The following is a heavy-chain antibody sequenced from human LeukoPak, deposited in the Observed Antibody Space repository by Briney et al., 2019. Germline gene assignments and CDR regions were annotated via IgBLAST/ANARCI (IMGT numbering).Heavy chain of an antibody. V-gene: IGHV3-23*01. J-gene: IGHJ4*02. Sequence: GGSLRLSCAASGFTFSSYAMSWVRQAPGKGLEWVSAISGSGGSTYYADSVKGRFTISRDNSRNTLYLQMNSLRAEDTAVYYCAKAFIAAARPNHYYDSSGHYYFDYWGQGTLVTVSS. CDR3: AKAFIAAARPNHYYDSSGHYYFDY. CDR1: GFTFSSYA. CDR2: ISGSGGST. D-gene: IGHD3-22*01.